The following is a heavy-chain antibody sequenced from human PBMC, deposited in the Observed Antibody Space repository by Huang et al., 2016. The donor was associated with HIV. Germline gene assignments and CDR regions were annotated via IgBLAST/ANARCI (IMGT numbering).Heavy chain of an antibody. CDR2: VEPESGET. D-gene: IGHD3-9*01. V-gene: IGHV1-24*01. Sequence: QVQLVQSRAEVKKPGASVKVSCKVSEYTLTELSLHWVRQPPGKGREWLGGVEPESGETIYAQKFQGRVTMTEDTSTETAFMELSGLRPEDTAVYYCATGFDVFFDFWGQGTLVTVSS. J-gene: IGHJ4*02. CDR1: EYTLTELS. CDR3: ATGFDVFFDF.